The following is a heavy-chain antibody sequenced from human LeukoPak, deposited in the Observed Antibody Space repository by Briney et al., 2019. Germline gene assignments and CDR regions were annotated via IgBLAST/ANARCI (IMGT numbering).Heavy chain of an antibody. D-gene: IGHD3-10*02. CDR2: INWNGGST. J-gene: IGHJ6*04. CDR3: AELGITMIGGV. CDR1: GFTFSSYG. Sequence: GGSLRLSCAASGFTFSSYGMSWVRQAPGKELEWVSGINWNGGSTGYADSVKGRFTISRDNAKNSLYLQMNSLRAEDTAVYYCAELGITMIGGVWGKGTTVTISS. V-gene: IGHV3-20*04.